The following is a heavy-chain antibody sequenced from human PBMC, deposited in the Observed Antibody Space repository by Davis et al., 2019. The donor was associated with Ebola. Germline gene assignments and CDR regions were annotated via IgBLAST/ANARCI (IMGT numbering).Heavy chain of an antibody. Sequence: PGGSLRLSCAASGFTFSSYAMSWVRQAPGKGLEWVSAISGSGGSTYYADSVKGRFTISRDNSKNTLYLQMNSLRAEDTAVYYCANRALKGVVVPAAITQFDYWGQGTLVTVSS. V-gene: IGHV3-23*01. CDR2: ISGSGGST. CDR3: ANRALKGVVVPAAITQFDY. D-gene: IGHD2-2*02. J-gene: IGHJ4*02. CDR1: GFTFSSYA.